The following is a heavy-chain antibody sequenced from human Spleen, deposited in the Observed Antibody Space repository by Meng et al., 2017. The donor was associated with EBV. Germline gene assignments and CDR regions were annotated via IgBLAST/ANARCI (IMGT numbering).Heavy chain of an antibody. D-gene: IGHD1-26*01. V-gene: IGHV3-23*01. J-gene: IGHJ4*02. Sequence: EVQWWRSGGGLVQPGGSLRLSCAASGFTFSNYGMSWVRQAPGKGLEWASGISGSGGTTYYADSVKGRFTISRDNSKNTLYLQMNSLRAEDTAVYYCAKSRRVGATHPPEYWGQGTLVTVSS. CDR3: AKSRRVGATHPPEY. CDR2: ISGSGGTT. CDR1: GFTFSNYG.